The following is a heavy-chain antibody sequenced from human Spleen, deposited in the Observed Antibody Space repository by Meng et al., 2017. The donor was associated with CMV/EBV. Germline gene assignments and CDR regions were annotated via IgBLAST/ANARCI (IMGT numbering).Heavy chain of an antibody. CDR3: GRDKGYSNGHAFDI. J-gene: IGHJ3*02. CDR2: ISYDGSNK. D-gene: IGHD5-18*01. CDR1: GFTFSSHS. Sequence: GESLKISCAASGFTFSSHSMHWVRQVPGKGLEWVALISYDGSNKYYADSVKGRFTISRDNSKNTLFVQVNSLSAEDTAMYYCGRDKGYSNGHAFDIWGQGTMVTVSS. V-gene: IGHV3-30-3*01.